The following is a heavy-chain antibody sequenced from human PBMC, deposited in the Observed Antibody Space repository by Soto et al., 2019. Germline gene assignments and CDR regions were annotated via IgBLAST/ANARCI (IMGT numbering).Heavy chain of an antibody. Sequence: EVQLLESGGGLVQPGGSLRLSCAASGFTFSNYAIIWVHQAPGKGLEWVSAISGDGTDAYYADSMKGRFTISRDNSKNTLYLQMNSLGAEDTAMYYCGRERWGRGSDWGQGTLVTVSS. J-gene: IGHJ4*02. CDR1: GFTFSNYA. CDR2: ISGDGTDA. D-gene: IGHD3-10*01. CDR3: GRERWGRGSD. V-gene: IGHV3-23*01.